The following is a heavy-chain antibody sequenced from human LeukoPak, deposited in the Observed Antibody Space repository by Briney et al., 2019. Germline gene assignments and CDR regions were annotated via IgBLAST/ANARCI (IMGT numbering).Heavy chain of an antibody. CDR1: GFAFSSYE. V-gene: IGHV3-48*03. J-gene: IGHJ6*02. Sequence: GGSLRLSCAASGFAFSSYEMTWVRQAPGKGLEWVGRVTASGSAIYNADSVKGRFTISRDNAENSVYLQMHSLRAEDTAAYYCARRLPYYGMDVWGQGTTVTVSS. CDR2: VTASGSAI. CDR3: ARRLPYYGMDV.